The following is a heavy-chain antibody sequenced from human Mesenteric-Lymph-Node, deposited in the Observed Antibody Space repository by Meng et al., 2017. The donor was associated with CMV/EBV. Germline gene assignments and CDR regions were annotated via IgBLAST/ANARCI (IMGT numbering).Heavy chain of an antibody. CDR1: GFTFSDYE. V-gene: IGHV3-48*03. J-gene: IGHJ3*02. CDR3: ARGGYCSTVGCYFDAFDI. CDR2: LGSSGSTT. Sequence: GGSLRLSCAASGFTFSDYEMSWVRQAPGKGLEWVSYLGSSGSTTYYADSVKGRFTISRDNAKNSLYLQMNSLRAEDTAVYYCARGGYCSTVGCYFDAFDIWGQGTMVTVSS. D-gene: IGHD2-15*01.